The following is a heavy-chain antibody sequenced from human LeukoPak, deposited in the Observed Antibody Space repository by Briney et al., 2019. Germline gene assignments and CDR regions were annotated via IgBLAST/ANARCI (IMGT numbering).Heavy chain of an antibody. CDR1: GGTFSSYA. J-gene: IGHJ3*02. D-gene: IGHD3-22*01. CDR3: AREPSWGDYYDSSGYPDAFDI. Sequence: GSSVKVSCKASGGTFSSYAISWVRQAPGQGLEWMGGIIPIFGTANYARKFQGRVTITADESTSTAYMELSSLRSEDTAVYYCAREPSWGDYYDSSGYPDAFDIWGQGTMVTVSS. V-gene: IGHV1-69*01. CDR2: IIPIFGTA.